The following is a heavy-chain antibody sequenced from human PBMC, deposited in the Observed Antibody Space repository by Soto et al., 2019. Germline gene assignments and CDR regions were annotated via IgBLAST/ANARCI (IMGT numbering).Heavy chain of an antibody. CDR1: GFTFSSYG. J-gene: IGHJ4*02. CDR2: IWYDGSNE. D-gene: IGHD6-19*01. Sequence: QVQLVESGGGVVQPGRSLRLSCAASGFTFSSYGMHWVRQAPGKGLEWVAVIWYDGSNENYADSVKGRFTISRDNSKNTLYLKMNSLRAEHTALYYCARDRRGSGWYDYFDYWGQGTLVTVSS. CDR3: ARDRRGSGWYDYFDY. V-gene: IGHV3-33*01.